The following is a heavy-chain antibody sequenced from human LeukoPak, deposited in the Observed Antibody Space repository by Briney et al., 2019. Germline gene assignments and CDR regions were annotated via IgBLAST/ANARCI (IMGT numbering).Heavy chain of an antibody. D-gene: IGHD3-16*01. CDR3: ARGRTGVMITFGGVTEVNY. Sequence: GGSLRLSCAASGFTFSSYGMNWVRQAPGKGLEWVSYISSSSSTIYYADSVKGRFTISRDNAKNSLYLQMNSLRDEDTAVYYCARGRTGVMITFGGVTEVNYWGQGTLVTVSS. V-gene: IGHV3-48*02. J-gene: IGHJ4*02. CDR2: ISSSSSTI. CDR1: GFTFSSYG.